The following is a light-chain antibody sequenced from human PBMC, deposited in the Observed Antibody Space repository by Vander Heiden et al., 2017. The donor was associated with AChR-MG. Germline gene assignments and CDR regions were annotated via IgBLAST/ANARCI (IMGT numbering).Light chain of an antibody. CDR3: ATWDDSLNGPV. Sequence: QSVLTQPPSAPGTPGQTVTTPCSTSNSNIGTTGVNWNQQVPGTAPKLLIYSNSQRPSGVPDRFSGSKSGTSASLAISGLQSEDEAEYYCATWDDSLNGPVFGEGTKLTVL. CDR1: NSNIGTTG. V-gene: IGLV1-44*01. J-gene: IGLJ3*02. CDR2: SNS.